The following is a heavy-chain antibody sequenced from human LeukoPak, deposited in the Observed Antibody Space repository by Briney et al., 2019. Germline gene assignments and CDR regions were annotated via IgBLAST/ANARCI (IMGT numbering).Heavy chain of an antibody. CDR2: IWYDGSNK. CDR1: GFTFSSYG. Sequence: GGSLRLSRAASGFTFSSYGMHWVRQAPGKGLEWVAVIWYDGSNKYYADSVKGRYTISRDNSKNTLYLQMNSLRAEDTAVYYCARTTYCSSTSCPGIDYWGQGTLVTVSS. D-gene: IGHD2-2*01. CDR3: ARTTYCSSTSCPGIDY. J-gene: IGHJ4*02. V-gene: IGHV3-33*01.